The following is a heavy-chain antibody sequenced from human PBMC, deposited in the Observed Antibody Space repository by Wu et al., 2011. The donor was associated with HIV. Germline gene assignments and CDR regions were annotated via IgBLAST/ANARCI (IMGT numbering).Heavy chain of an antibody. Sequence: QVQLVQSGAEVKKPGSSVKVSCKASGGTFSSYAISWVRQAPGQGLEWMGGIIPIFGTANYAQKFQGRVTITTDESTSTAYMELSSLRSEDTAVYYCARGHGSGSYYTFYYFDYWGQGTLVTVSS. CDR3: ARGHGSGSYYTFYYFDY. CDR1: GGTFSSYA. V-gene: IGHV1-69*01. CDR2: IIPIFGTA. J-gene: IGHJ4*02. D-gene: IGHD3-10*01.